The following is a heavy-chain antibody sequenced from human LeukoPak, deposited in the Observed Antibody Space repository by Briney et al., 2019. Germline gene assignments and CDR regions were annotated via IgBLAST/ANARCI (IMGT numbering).Heavy chain of an antibody. CDR2: INSDGRST. V-gene: IGHV3-74*01. CDR1: GFTFSRYW. Sequence: GGPLRLSCPASGFTFSRYWLPWVRQAPGTGLLCVSRINSDGRSTIYADSVKGRFTISRDNAKNTLYLQMSSLRAEDTAVYYCARGVVGARFDPWGQGTLVTVSS. D-gene: IGHD1-26*01. CDR3: ARGVVGARFDP. J-gene: IGHJ5*02.